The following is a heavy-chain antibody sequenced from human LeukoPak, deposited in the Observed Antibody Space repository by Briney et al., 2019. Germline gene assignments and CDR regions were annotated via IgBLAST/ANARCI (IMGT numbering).Heavy chain of an antibody. CDR3: ARDHRDHSGYGRGFDY. V-gene: IGHV3-48*03. D-gene: IGHD5-12*01. CDR2: ISSSGVTI. CDR1: GFTFSSYE. J-gene: IGHJ4*02. Sequence: QPGGSLRLSCAASGFTFSSYEMNWVRQAPGKGLEWVSYISSSGVTIYYADSVKGRFTISRDNAKKSLSLQMNSLRAEDTAVYYCARDHRDHSGYGRGFDYWGQGTLVTVSS.